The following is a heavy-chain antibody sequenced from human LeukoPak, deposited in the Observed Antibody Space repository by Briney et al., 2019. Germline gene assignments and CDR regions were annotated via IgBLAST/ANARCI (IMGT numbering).Heavy chain of an antibody. CDR3: ARLDCYDVVGCYNH. D-gene: IGHD3/OR15-3a*01. Sequence: SETLSLTCSVSGDSVTTYYWSWIRQATGKGWEWLGYVSHDGTTNYTPSLRSRVIMSVDTANNTISLRLTSVTAADTAIYYCARLDCYDVVGCYNHWGRGTRVTVS. V-gene: IGHV4-59*08. CDR2: VSHDGTT. CDR1: GDSVTTYY. J-gene: IGHJ5*02.